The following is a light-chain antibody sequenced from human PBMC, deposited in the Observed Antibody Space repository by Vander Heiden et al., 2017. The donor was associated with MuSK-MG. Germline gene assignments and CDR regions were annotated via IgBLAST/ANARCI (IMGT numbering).Light chain of an antibody. V-gene: IGKV1-13*02. CDR2: DAS. CDR3: QQVNSYPFT. CDR1: QGISSV. J-gene: IGKJ3*01. Sequence: AIQLTQSPSSLSASVGDRVTITCRASQGISSVLAWYQQKAGKTPKLLIYDASSWESGVPSRFSGSGSGTDFTLTISSLQPEDFATYYCQQVNSYPFTFGHGTKVDF.